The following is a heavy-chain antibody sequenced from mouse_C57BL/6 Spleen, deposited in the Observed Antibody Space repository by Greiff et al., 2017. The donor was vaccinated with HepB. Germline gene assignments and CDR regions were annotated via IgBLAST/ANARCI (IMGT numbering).Heavy chain of an antibody. CDR1: GYTFTDYN. D-gene: IGHD2-4*01. J-gene: IGHJ4*01. CDR2: INPNNGGT. Sequence: VQLQQSGPELVKPGASVKMSCKASGYTFTDYNMHWVKQSHGKSLEWIGYINPNNGGTSYNQKFKGQATMTVNKSSSTAYMELRSLTSEDSAVYYCATYDYYYYAMDYWGQGTSVTVSS. V-gene: IGHV1-22*01. CDR3: ATYDYYYYAMDY.